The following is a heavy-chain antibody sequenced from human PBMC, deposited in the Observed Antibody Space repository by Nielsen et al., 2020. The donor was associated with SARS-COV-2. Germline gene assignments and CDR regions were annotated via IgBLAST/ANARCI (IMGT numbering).Heavy chain of an antibody. J-gene: IGHJ4*02. D-gene: IGHD6-13*01. CDR2: INPSGST. CDR1: GGSFSGSY. CDR3: ARGLGYSSSWYLY. V-gene: IGHV4-34*01. Sequence: SQTLSLTCAVYGGSFSGSYWSWIRQPPGKGLEWIGEINPSGSTNYNPSLKSRVTISVDTSKNQFSLKLSSVTAADTAVYYCARGLGYSSSWYLYWGQGTLVTVSS.